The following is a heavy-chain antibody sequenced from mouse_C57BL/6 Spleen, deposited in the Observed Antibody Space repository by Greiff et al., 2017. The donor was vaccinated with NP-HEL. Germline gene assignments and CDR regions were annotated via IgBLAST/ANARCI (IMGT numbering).Heavy chain of an antibody. D-gene: IGHD1-1*01. J-gene: IGHJ1*03. Sequence: QVQLQQSGAELVRPGTSVKMSCKASGYTFTNYWIGWAKQRPGHGLEWIGDIHPGGGYTNYNEKFKGKATLTADKSSSTAYMQFSSLTSEDSAIYYCARSYYYGSSPYWYFDVWGTGTTVTVSS. CDR2: IHPGGGYT. V-gene: IGHV1-63*01. CDR1: GYTFTNYW. CDR3: ARSYYYGSSPYWYFDV.